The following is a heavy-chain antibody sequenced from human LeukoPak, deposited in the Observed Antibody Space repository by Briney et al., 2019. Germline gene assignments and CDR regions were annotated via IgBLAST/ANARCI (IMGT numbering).Heavy chain of an antibody. D-gene: IGHD5-24*01. Sequence: PSETLSLTCTVSGGSISIYYWSWIRQPPGKGLEWIGYIYYSGSTKYNSSLKSRVTISVDTSKNQFSLKLSSVTAADTAVYYCARSNGYNYRLDDFDIWGQGTMVTVSS. CDR2: IYYSGST. J-gene: IGHJ3*02. CDR3: ARSNGYNYRLDDFDI. V-gene: IGHV4-59*01. CDR1: GGSISIYY.